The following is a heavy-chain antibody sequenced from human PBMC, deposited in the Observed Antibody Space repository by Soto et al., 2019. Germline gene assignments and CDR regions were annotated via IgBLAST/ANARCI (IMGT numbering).Heavy chain of an antibody. J-gene: IGHJ6*02. CDR2: IIPNFGTA. V-gene: IGHV1-69*12. Sequence: QVQLVQSGAEVKKPGSSVKVSCKASGGTFSSYAISWVRQAPGQGLEWMGGIIPNFGTANYAQKFQGRVTITADESTSIAYMELSSLRSEDTAVYYCATGIWSHYYYGMDVWGQGTTVTVSS. CDR3: ATGIWSHYYYGMDV. CDR1: GGTFSSYA. D-gene: IGHD2-15*01.